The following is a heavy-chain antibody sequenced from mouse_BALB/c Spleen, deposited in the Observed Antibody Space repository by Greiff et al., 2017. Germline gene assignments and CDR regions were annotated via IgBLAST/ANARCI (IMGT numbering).Heavy chain of an antibody. V-gene: IGHV8-12*01. Sequence: QVTLKVSGPGILQPSQTLSLTCSFSGFSLSTSGMGVSWIRQPSGKGLEWLAHIYWDDDKRYNPSLKSRLTISKDTSSNQVFLKITSVDTADTATYYCARKGADYDGFAYWGQGTLVTVSA. CDR1: GFSLSTSGMG. CDR2: IYWDDDK. CDR3: ARKGADYDGFAY. D-gene: IGHD2-4*01. J-gene: IGHJ3*01.